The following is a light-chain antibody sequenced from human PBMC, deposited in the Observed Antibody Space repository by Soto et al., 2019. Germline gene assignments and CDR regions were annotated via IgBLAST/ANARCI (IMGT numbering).Light chain of an antibody. CDR3: QQYSSWPSIT. V-gene: IGKV3-15*01. CDR1: QSVNSN. Sequence: IFLTQSPAPRAVSPGERATLSCRASQSVNSNLAWYQQKHGQAPKLLISGASTRATGIPASFSGCGSGTEFILTISSLQSEDFAVYYCQQYSSWPSITFGQGTRLEIK. J-gene: IGKJ5*01. CDR2: GAS.